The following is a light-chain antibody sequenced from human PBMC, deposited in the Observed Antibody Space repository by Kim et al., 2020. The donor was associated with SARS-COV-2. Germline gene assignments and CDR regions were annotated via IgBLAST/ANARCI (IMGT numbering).Light chain of an antibody. CDR2: GTS. CDR1: QSVSNRY. J-gene: IGKJ1*01. CDR3: QQFGGSSWT. Sequence: EIVLTQSPGTLSLSPGERATLSCRASQSVSNRYLAWYQQKPGQAPRLLIYGTSSRATGVPDRFSGSGFGTDFTFTISRLEPEDFAVYYCQQFGGSSWTFGQGTKVDIK. V-gene: IGKV3-20*01.